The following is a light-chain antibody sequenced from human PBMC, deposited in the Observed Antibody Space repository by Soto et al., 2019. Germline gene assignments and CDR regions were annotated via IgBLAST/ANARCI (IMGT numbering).Light chain of an antibody. Sequence: NFMLTQPHSMSESPGKTVTISCTRSSGSIASSYVQWYQQRPGSSPSIVIYEDDHRSSGVPDRFSGSIDRSSNSASLTISGLKSEDEADYCCQSYDSDTVIFGGGTKLTVL. CDR1: SGSIASSY. J-gene: IGLJ2*01. CDR3: QSYDSDTVI. CDR2: EDD. V-gene: IGLV6-57*01.